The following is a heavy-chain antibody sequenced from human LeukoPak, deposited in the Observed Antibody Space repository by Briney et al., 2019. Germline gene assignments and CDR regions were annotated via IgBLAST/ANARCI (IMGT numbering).Heavy chain of an antibody. V-gene: IGHV3-9*01. J-gene: IGHJ6*02. CDR1: GFTFDDYA. CDR3: ARGTSRAREAPYYYYGMDV. Sequence: GRSLRLSCAASGFTFDDYAMHWVRQAPGKGLEWVSGISWNSGSIGYADSVKGRFTISRDNSKNTLYLQMNSLRAEDTAVYYCARGTSRAREAPYYYYGMDVWGQGTTVTVSS. CDR2: ISWNSGSI. D-gene: IGHD1-26*01.